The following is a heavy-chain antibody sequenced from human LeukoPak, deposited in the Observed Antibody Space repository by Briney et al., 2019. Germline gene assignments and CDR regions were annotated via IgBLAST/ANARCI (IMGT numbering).Heavy chain of an antibody. CDR2: IYHSGST. V-gene: IGHV4-39*07. J-gene: IGHJ4*02. CDR1: GGSISTSNYY. D-gene: IGHD3-10*01. CDR3: ARSSGSYYGYFDY. Sequence: SETLSLTCSVSGGSISTSNYYWGWIRQPPGKGLEWIGEIYHSGSTNYNPSLKSRVTISVDKSKNQFSLKLSSVTAADTAVYYCARSSGSYYGYFDYWGQGTLVTVSS.